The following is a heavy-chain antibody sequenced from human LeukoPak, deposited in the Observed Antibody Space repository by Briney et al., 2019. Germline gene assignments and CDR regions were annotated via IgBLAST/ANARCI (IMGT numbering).Heavy chain of an antibody. CDR2: ISPYNGNT. CDR3: ARGEYDLLGDY. Sequence: ASVKVSCKTSGYTFSSHSMNWVQQAPGQGLEWLGWISPYNGNTKYAQKIQGRATMTTDTSTSTAYLELRSLRSDDTAVYYCARGEYDLLGDYWGQGTLVTVSS. V-gene: IGHV1-18*01. CDR1: GYTFSSHS. J-gene: IGHJ4*02. D-gene: IGHD3-10*01.